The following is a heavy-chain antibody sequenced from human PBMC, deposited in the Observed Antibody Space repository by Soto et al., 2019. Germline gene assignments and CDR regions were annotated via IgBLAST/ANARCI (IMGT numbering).Heavy chain of an antibody. CDR3: ARGHIQGRYCSSTSCYIPIGY. J-gene: IGHJ4*02. D-gene: IGHD2-2*02. Sequence: QVQLVQSGAEVKKPGSSVKVSCKASGGTFSSYAISWVRQAPGQGLEWIGGIIPIFGTANYAQKFQGRVTITADESTSTAYMELSSLRSEDTAVYYCARGHIQGRYCSSTSCYIPIGYWGQGTLVTVSS. CDR2: IIPIFGTA. V-gene: IGHV1-69*01. CDR1: GGTFSSYA.